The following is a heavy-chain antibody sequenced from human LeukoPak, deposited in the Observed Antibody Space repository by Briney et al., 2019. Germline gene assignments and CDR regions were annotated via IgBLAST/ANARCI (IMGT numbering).Heavy chain of an antibody. CDR2: ISGSGTSA. V-gene: IGHV3-23*01. J-gene: IGHJ3*02. Sequence: GGSLRLSCAASGFTFSSYAMTWVRQAPGEGLQWVSGISGSGTSAYYADSVRGLFTISRDIFKNTLYLQMNSLRAEDTAVYHCVKSAGKDGYRDVFDIWGQGTVVTVSS. CDR1: GFTFSSYA. CDR3: VKSAGKDGYRDVFDI. D-gene: IGHD5-24*01.